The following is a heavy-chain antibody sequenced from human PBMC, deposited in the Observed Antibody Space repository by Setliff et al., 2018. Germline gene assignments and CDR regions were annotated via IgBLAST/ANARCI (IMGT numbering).Heavy chain of an antibody. D-gene: IGHD3-10*01. J-gene: IGHJ3*02. Sequence: SVKVSCKASGGTFSSYAISWVRQAPGQGLEWVGGIIPILGIANYAQKFQGRVTITADESTSTAYMELSSLRSEDTAVYYCARDFMVRGVIITAGNAFDIWGQGTMVTVSS. CDR3: ARDFMVRGVIITAGNAFDI. CDR2: IIPILGIA. V-gene: IGHV1-69*10. CDR1: GGTFSSYA.